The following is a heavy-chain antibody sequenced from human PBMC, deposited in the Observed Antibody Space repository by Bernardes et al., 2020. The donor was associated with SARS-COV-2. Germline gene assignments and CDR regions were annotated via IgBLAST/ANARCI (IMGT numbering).Heavy chain of an antibody. V-gene: IGHV3-33*01. CDR1: GFTFRDYT. J-gene: IGHJ5*01. CDR2: IWHDGSRE. D-gene: IGHD4-17*01. Sequence: GGSLRLSCAASGFTFRDYTMHWVCQAPGKGLEWVAVIWHDGSREYYVDSVKGRFAISRANSNNTLYLQMNNLRVEDTALYRCATEDGEWLESWGQGTLVTVSS. CDR3: ATEDGEWLES.